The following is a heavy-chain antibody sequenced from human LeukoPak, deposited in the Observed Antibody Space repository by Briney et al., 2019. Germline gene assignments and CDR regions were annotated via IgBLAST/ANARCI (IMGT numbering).Heavy chain of an antibody. J-gene: IGHJ6*02. CDR1: GYTFTSYY. V-gene: IGHV1-46*01. D-gene: IGHD4-17*01. CDR3: ASLPMTTVKSSYYYYGMDV. Sequence: PGASVKVSCKASGYTFTSYYMHWVRQAPGQGLEWMGIINPSGGSTSYAQKFQGRVTMTRDTSTSTVYMELSSLRSEDTAVYYCASLPMTTVKSSYYYYGMDVWGQGTTVTVSS. CDR2: INPSGGST.